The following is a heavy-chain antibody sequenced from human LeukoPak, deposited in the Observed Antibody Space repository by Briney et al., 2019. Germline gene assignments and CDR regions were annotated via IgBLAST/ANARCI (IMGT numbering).Heavy chain of an antibody. D-gene: IGHD3-22*01. CDR3: TRDRSDSTSNALDM. V-gene: IGHV3-7*01. CDR1: GYTLSNYW. J-gene: IGHJ3*02. Sequence: GGSLRLSCVASGYTLSNYWMSWVRQAPGKGLEWLANIKPDGSEKNYVDSVRGRFTISRDNGMNSLYLQMNSLRAEDTAIYYCTRDRSDSTSNALDMWGQGTMVIVSS. CDR2: IKPDGSEK.